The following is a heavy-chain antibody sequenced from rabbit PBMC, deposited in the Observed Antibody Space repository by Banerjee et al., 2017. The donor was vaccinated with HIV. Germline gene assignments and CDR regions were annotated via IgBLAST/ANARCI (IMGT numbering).Heavy chain of an antibody. V-gene: IGHV1S43*01. CDR2: INTGSGSA. Sequence: QSLEESGGDLVKPGASLTLTCTASGFSLSNAYVMCWVRQAPGKGLEWIGCINTGSGSAWYANWAKGRFTITRSTSLNTVTLQLNSLTAADTATFFCARRTSSAAYYDLWGQGTLVTVS. J-gene: IGHJ4*01. CDR1: GFSLSNAYV. CDR3: ARRTSSAAYYDL. D-gene: IGHD1-1*01.